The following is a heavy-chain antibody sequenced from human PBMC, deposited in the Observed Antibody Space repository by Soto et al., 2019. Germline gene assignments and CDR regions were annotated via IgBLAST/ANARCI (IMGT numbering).Heavy chain of an antibody. CDR1: GGPISRYY. Sequence: SETLSLTCTVSGGPISRYYWSWIRQPPGKGLEWIGYMYNTGSTVYNPSFKSRVTISVDTSKNQFSLKLTSVTAADTAAYYCGRDLWGYCGTDCYPLDVWGQGTTVTVSS. CDR3: GRDLWGYCGTDCYPLDV. V-gene: IGHV4-59*01. CDR2: MYNTGST. D-gene: IGHD2-21*02. J-gene: IGHJ6*02.